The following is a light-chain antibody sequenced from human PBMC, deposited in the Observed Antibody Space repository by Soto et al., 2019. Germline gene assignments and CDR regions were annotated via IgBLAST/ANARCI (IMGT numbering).Light chain of an antibody. CDR1: SSDIGAYNY. CDR2: EVS. CDR3: SSYTTTSTAV. V-gene: IGLV2-14*01. J-gene: IGLJ7*01. Sequence: QSALTQPASVSGSPGQSITISCTGTSSDIGAYNYVSWYQQYPGKAPKLMIYEVSNRPSGVSNRFSGSKSGNTASLTISGLQAEDEADYYCSSYTTTSTAVFGGGTQQTVL.